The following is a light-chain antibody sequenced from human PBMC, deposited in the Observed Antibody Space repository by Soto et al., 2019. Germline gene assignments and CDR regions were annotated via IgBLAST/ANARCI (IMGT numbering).Light chain of an antibody. CDR3: QQPISFPIT. J-gene: IGKJ5*01. Sequence: DIQMTQSPSSVSASVGDRVTITCRASQDLSSWLAWYQQKPGKAPKLLISAASSLQSGVPSRFSGSGSGTDFTLTIRRLQPEDFATYYCQQPISFPITFGQGTRLEIK. CDR1: QDLSSW. V-gene: IGKV1D-12*01. CDR2: AAS.